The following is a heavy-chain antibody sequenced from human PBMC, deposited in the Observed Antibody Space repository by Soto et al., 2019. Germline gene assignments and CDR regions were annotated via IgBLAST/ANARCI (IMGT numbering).Heavy chain of an antibody. V-gene: IGHV4-59*12. CDR2: MYNTGST. CDR1: GGSISGYY. D-gene: IGHD3-22*01. CDR3: ARGVNYYDSSGSSWFDP. J-gene: IGHJ5*02. Sequence: TSETLSLTCTVSGGSISGYYWSWIRQPPGKGLEWIGYMYNTGSTVYNPSFKSRVTISVDTSKNQFSLKLNSVTAADTAVCYCARGVNYYDSSGSSWFDPWGQGALVTVSS.